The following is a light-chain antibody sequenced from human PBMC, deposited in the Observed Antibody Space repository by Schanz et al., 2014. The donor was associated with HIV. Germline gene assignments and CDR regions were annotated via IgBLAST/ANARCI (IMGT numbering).Light chain of an antibody. CDR2: QAS. Sequence: DIQMTQSPSTLSASVGDRVSMTCRSSQTISSELAWYQQKPGKAPNLLIYQASILETGVPSRFSGSGSGTDFTLTISSLQPDDFATYYCLQYNDYAYSFGQGTKLEIK. V-gene: IGKV1-5*03. J-gene: IGKJ2*03. CDR1: QTISSE. CDR3: LQYNDYAYS.